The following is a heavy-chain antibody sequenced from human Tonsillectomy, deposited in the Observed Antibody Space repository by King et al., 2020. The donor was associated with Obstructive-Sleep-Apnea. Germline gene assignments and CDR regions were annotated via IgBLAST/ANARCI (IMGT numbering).Heavy chain of an antibody. V-gene: IGHV4-59*01. CDR2: ISYTGST. J-gene: IGHJ6*02. CDR1: GGSISGYY. CDR3: ARVGRPYFYYYGMDV. Sequence: QLQESGPGLVKPSETLSLTCTVSGGSISGYYWSWIRQPPGKGLEWIGYISYTGSTNYNPSLKSRVTISVDTSKKQFSLKLSSVTAADTAVYYCARVGRPYFYYYGMDVWGQGTTVTVSS. D-gene: IGHD3-10*01.